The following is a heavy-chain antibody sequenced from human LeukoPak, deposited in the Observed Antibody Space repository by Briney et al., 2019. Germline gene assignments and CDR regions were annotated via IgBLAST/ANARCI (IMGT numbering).Heavy chain of an antibody. CDR2: IYPADSET. J-gene: IGHJ3*02. Sequence: GESLKISCKGSGYRFTSYWVGWVRQMPGKGLEWMGIIYPADSETRYSPSFHGQVTISADKSISTAYLQWSTLKASDTAMYYCAMFVGATDLDDAFDIWGQGTMVTVSS. V-gene: IGHV5-51*01. D-gene: IGHD1-26*01. CDR1: GYRFTSYW. CDR3: AMFVGATDLDDAFDI.